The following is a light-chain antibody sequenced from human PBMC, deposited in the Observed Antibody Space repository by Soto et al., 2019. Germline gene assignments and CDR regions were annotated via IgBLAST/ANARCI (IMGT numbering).Light chain of an antibody. J-gene: IGKJ4*01. V-gene: IGKV1-5*03. CDR3: QQYSTYPLT. Sequence: DIQMTQSPTTLSASVGDRVTITCRASESISRWVAWYQQKPGKAPKLLIYEASSLGSGVPSSFSGSRSAADFTLTISSLQPDDFATYCCQQYSTYPLTFGGGTKVEIK. CDR2: EAS. CDR1: ESISRW.